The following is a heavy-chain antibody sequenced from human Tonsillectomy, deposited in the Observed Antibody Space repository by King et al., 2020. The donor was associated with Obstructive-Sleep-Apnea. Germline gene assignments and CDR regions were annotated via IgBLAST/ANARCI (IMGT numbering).Heavy chain of an antibody. CDR3: AKDAQPLRLLNGDYFDH. D-gene: IGHD5-12*01. J-gene: IGHJ4*02. V-gene: IGHV3-30*02. CDR2: IRYDGTNK. CDR1: GFTFSSYG. Sequence: VQLVESGGGVVQPGRSLRLSCAASGFTFSSYGMHWVRQAPGQGLQWVAFIRYDGTNKYYTDSVKGRFTISRDNSNNMVYLQMNSLRAEDAAVYYCAKDAQPLRLLNGDYFDHWGQGTLVTVSS.